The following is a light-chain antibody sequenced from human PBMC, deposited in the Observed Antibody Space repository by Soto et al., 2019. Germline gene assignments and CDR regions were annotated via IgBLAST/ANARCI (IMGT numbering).Light chain of an antibody. CDR3: QQYGSSGT. CDR2: GAS. Sequence: EIVLTQSPGTLCLSPGERATLSCRASQSIISEYLGWYQQKPGRAPRLLIYGASTRATGTPDRFSGSGSGTDFTLTISRLEPEDFAVYYCQQYGSSGTFGQGTKV. CDR1: QSIISEY. V-gene: IGKV3-20*01. J-gene: IGKJ1*01.